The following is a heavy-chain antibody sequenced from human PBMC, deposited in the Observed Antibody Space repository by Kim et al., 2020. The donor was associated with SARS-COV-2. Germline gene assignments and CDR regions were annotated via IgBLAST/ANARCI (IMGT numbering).Heavy chain of an antibody. CDR2: INHSGST. Sequence: SETLSLTCAVYGGSFSGYYWSWIRQPPGKGLEWIGEINHSGSTNYNPSLKSRVTISVDTSKNQFSLKLSSVTAADTAVYYCARKGAYCGGDCYSDYWGQGTLVTVSS. CDR1: GGSFSGYY. CDR3: ARKGAYCGGDCYSDY. J-gene: IGHJ4*02. D-gene: IGHD2-21*02. V-gene: IGHV4-34*01.